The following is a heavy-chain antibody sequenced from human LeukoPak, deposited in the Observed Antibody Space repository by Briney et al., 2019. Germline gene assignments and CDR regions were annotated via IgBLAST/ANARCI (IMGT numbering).Heavy chain of an antibody. CDR2: ISYSSETI. V-gene: IGHV3-9*01. CDR1: GFPFDEHA. D-gene: IGHD3-9*01. Sequence: GGSLRLSCAASGFPFDEHAMHWVRQAPGKGLEWVSGISYSSETIGYVDSVKGRFTISRDNAKNSLYLQMNSLRAEDTAVYYCARERVDDILTGSDAFDIWGQGTMVTVSS. J-gene: IGHJ3*02. CDR3: ARERVDDILTGSDAFDI.